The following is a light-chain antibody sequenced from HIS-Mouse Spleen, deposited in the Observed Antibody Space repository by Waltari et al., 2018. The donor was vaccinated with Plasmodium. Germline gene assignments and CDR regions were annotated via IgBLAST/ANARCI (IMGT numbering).Light chain of an antibody. CDR3: SSYTSSSTLNYV. J-gene: IGLJ1*01. V-gene: IGLV2-14*03. CDR2: DVS. CDR1: SRDVGGYTY. Sequence: QSALTQPASVSGSPGQSITIPCTGTSRDVGGYTYVSWYQQHPGKAPKLMIYDVSNRPSGVSNRFSGSKSGNTASLTISGLQAEDEADYYCSSYTSSSTLNYVFGTGTKVTVL.